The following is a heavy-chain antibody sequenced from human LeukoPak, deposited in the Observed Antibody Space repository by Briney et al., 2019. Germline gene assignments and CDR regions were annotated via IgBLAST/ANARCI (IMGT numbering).Heavy chain of an antibody. Sequence: PSETLSLTCTVSGGSISSYYWSWIRQPPGKGLEWIGYTFYSGSTNYNPSLTSRVTIPLDTSKNQFSLKLSSVTAADTAMYYCARHIYRTYYFDSWGQGTLVTVSS. CDR2: TFYSGST. V-gene: IGHV4-59*08. D-gene: IGHD1-14*01. J-gene: IGHJ4*02. CDR1: GGSISSYY. CDR3: ARHIYRTYYFDS.